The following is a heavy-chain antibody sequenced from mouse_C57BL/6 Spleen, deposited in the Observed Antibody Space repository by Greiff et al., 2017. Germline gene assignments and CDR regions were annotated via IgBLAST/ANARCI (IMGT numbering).Heavy chain of an antibody. V-gene: IGHV1-50*01. CDR1: GYTFTSYW. J-gene: IGHJ2*01. D-gene: IGHD4-1*02. Sequence: QVQLQQSGAELVKPGASVKLSCKASGYTFTSYWMQWVKQRPGQGLEWIGEIDPSDSYTNYNQKFKGKATLTVDTSSSTAYMQLSSLTSEDSAVYYCARSTGANFDYWGQGTTLTVSS. CDR2: IDPSDSYT. CDR3: ARSTGANFDY.